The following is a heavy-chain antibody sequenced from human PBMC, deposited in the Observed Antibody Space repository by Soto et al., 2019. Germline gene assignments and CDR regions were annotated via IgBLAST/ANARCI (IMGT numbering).Heavy chain of an antibody. CDR3: ARDSYCSGGSCYPDAFDI. CDR2: ISAYNGNT. V-gene: IGHV1-18*01. CDR1: GYTFTSYG. J-gene: IGHJ3*02. Sequence: AASVKVSCKASGYTFTSYGISWVRQAPGQGLEWMGWISAYNGNTNYAQKLQGRVTMTTDTSTSTAYMELRSLRSDDTAVYYCARDSYCSGGSCYPDAFDIWGQGTMVTVSS. D-gene: IGHD2-15*01.